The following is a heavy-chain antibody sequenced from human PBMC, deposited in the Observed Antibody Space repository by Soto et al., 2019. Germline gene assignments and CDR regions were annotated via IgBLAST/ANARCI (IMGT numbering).Heavy chain of an antibody. Sequence: SETLSLTCSVSGTSVSNYYWSWIRQPAGKGLEHIGRIYTSGSTSYNPSLKSRVSMSMDTSQTQIYLNLTSVTAADTAVYYCARGGIQLSYAFDYWGQGILVTVSS. V-gene: IGHV4-4*07. CDR1: GTSVSNYY. CDR3: ARGGIQLSYAFDY. CDR2: IYTSGST. J-gene: IGHJ4*02. D-gene: IGHD3-10*01.